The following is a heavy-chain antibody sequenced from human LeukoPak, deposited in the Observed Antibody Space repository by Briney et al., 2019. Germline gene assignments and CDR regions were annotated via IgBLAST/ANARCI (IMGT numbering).Heavy chain of an antibody. V-gene: IGHV4-34*01. CDR3: ASILDCSGGSYHDAFDI. J-gene: IGHJ3*02. CDR1: GGSFSGYY. D-gene: IGHD2-15*01. CDR2: INHSGST. Sequence: ETSETLSLTCAVYGGSFSGYYWSWIRQPPGKGLEWIGEINHSGSTNYNPSLKSRVTISVDTSKNQFSLKLSSVTAADTAVYYCASILDCSGGSYHDAFDIWGQGTMVTVSS.